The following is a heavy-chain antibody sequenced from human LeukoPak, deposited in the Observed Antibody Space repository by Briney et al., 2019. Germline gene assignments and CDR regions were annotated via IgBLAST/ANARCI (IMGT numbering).Heavy chain of an antibody. CDR2: IKSRTDGGTT. D-gene: IGHD2-2*01. J-gene: IGHJ5*02. CDR3: TTRYCSSTSCSGEGWFDP. CDR1: GFTFSNAW. Sequence: GGSLRLSCAASGFTFSNAWMSWVRQAPGKGLEWVGRIKSRTDGGTTDYAAPVKGRFTISRDDSKNTLYLQMNSLKTEDTAVYYCTTRYCSSTSCSGEGWFDPWSQGTLVTVSS. V-gene: IGHV3-15*01.